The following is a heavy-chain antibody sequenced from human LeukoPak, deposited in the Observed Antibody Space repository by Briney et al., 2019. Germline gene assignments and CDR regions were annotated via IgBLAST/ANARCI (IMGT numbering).Heavy chain of an antibody. J-gene: IGHJ4*02. CDR1: GGSISSSSYY. D-gene: IGHD3-16*02. Sequence: PSETLSLTCTVSGGSISSSSYYWGWIRQPPGKGLEWIGSIYYSGSTYYNPSLKSRVTISVDTSKNQFSLKLSSVTAADTAVYYCARDTYDYVWGSYRNAAADYWGQGTLVTVAS. CDR2: IYYSGST. V-gene: IGHV4-39*07. CDR3: ARDTYDYVWGSYRNAAADY.